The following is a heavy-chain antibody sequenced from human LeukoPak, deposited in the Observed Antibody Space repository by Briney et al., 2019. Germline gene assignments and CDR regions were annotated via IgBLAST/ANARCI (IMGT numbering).Heavy chain of an antibody. J-gene: IGHJ4*02. V-gene: IGHV1-2*02. CDR3: ARDPYSNYFDY. D-gene: IGHD4-11*01. CDR2: INPNSGGT. Sequence: ASVKVSCKASGHTFTGYYRHWVRQAPGQRLEWMGWINPNSGGTNYAQKFQGRVTMTRDTSISTAYMELSRLRSDDTAVYFCARDPYSNYFDYWGQGTLVTVSS. CDR1: GHTFTGYY.